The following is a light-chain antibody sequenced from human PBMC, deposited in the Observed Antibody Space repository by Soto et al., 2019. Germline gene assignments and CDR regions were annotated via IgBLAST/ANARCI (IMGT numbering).Light chain of an antibody. V-gene: IGLV2-14*01. CDR1: SSDIGSYNY. CDR2: EVS. Sequence: QSALTQAASVSGSPGQSITISCTGTSSDIGSYNYVSWFQQYPGKAPKLIISEVSNRPSGVSTRFSGSKSGITASLTISGLQAEDEADYYCSSYADSNSVVFGGGTKVTVL. CDR3: SSYADSNSVV. J-gene: IGLJ2*01.